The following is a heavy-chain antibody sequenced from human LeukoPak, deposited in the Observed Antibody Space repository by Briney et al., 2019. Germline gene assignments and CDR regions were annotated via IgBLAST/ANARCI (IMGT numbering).Heavy chain of an antibody. CDR1: GFTFSNVW. D-gene: IGHD2-21*01. CDR3: VTDLVIKGYFDY. Sequence: GGSLRLSCAASGFTFSNVWMSWVRQVPGKGLEWVGRIRRKTDGETTDHAAPVKGRFTISRDDSKNTLYLQMNSLKTEDTAVYYCVTDLVIKGYFDYWGQGALVAVSS. J-gene: IGHJ4*02. V-gene: IGHV3-15*01. CDR2: IRRKTDGETT.